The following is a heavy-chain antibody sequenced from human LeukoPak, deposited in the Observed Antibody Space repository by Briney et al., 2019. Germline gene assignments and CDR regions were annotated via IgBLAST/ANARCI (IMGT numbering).Heavy chain of an antibody. J-gene: IGHJ4*02. CDR1: GGSISSYY. CDR2: IYTSGST. D-gene: IGHD2-21*01. Sequence: SETLSLTCTVSGGSISSYYWSWIRQPPGKGLEWIGYIYTSGSTNYNPSLKSRVTISVDTSKIQFSLELSSVTAADTAVYYCARHSAGPYYRGESSFDYWGQGTLVTVSS. CDR3: ARHSAGPYYRGESSFDY. V-gene: IGHV4-4*09.